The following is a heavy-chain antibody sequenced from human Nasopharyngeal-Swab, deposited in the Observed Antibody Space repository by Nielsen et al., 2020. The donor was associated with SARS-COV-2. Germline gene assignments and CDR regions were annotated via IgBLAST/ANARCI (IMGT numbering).Heavy chain of an antibody. CDR2: IYYSGST. V-gene: IGHV4-39*07. D-gene: IGHD1-26*01. J-gene: IGHJ4*02. CDR3: ARGPQGGSRRPYYFDY. Sequence: PGKGLEWIGSIYYSGSTNYNPSLKSRVTISVDTSKNQFSLKLSSVTAADTAVYYCARGPQGGSRRPYYFDYWGQGTLVTVSS.